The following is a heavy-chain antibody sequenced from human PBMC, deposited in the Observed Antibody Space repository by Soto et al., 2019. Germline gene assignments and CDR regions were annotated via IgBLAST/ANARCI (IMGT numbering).Heavy chain of an antibody. J-gene: IGHJ4*02. CDR3: ARVRSSGREFDY. CDR1: GYIFTTYS. V-gene: IGHV1-46*01. D-gene: IGHD6-25*01. Sequence: QVQLVQSGAEMKRPGASVILSCKASGYIFTTYSIHWVRQTAGQGLEWMAKVDPTDGSTGYAQKCRGRVSMAWDTSTGTVSMEVRSLTSDDTATHYCARVRSSGREFDYWGQGTQVTVSS. CDR2: VDPTDGST.